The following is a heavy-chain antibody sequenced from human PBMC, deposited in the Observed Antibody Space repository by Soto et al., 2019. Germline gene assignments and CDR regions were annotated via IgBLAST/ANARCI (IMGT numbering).Heavy chain of an antibody. V-gene: IGHV4-38-2*02. CDR2: IYRSGST. CDR1: GYSISSGYY. Sequence: SETLSLTCAVSGYSISSGYYWGWIRQPPGKGLEWIGSIYRSGSTYYNPSLKSRVTISVDTSKNQFSLKLSSVTAADTAVYYCAREGGYCSSTSCYDWFDPWGQGTLVTVSS. D-gene: IGHD2-2*01. CDR3: AREGGYCSSTSCYDWFDP. J-gene: IGHJ5*02.